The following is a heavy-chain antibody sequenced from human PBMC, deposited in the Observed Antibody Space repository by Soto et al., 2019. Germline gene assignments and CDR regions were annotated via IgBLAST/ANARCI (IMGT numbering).Heavy chain of an antibody. V-gene: IGHV6-1*01. D-gene: IGHD3-9*01. CDR2: TYYRSKWYN. Sequence: PSETLSLTCAISGDSVSGNSAAWNWIRQSPSRGLEWLGRTYYRSKWYNDCAVSVKSRITINPDTSKNQFSLHLDSVTPDDSAVYYCARDPNSDDWINASDVWGPGTMVTV. CDR1: GDSVSGNSAA. CDR3: ARDPNSDDWINASDV. J-gene: IGHJ3*01.